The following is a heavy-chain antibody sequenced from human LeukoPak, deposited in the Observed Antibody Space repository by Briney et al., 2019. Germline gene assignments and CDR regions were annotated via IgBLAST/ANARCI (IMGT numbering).Heavy chain of an antibody. CDR3: ARRYHDSSDYSRHFDY. D-gene: IGHD3-22*01. J-gene: IGHJ4*02. V-gene: IGHV5-51*01. Sequence: GESLKISCEGSGYSFNTYWIGWVRPMPGEGLEWTGIIYPGDSDTRYSPSFQGQVTISADKSISPAYLQWSSLNTSDTAMYYCARRYHDSSDYSRHFDYSGQGTLATVSS. CDR1: GYSFNTYW. CDR2: IYPGDSDT.